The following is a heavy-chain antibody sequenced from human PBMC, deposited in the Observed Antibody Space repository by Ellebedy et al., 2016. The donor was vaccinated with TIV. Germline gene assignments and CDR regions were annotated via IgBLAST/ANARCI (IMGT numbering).Heavy chain of an antibody. J-gene: IGHJ4*02. Sequence: GSLRLSXGVYGESFSGYYWSWIRQFPGKGLEWIGEINHSGTTNYNPSLKSRVSISVDTSKNRFSLILNSVTAADTAVYYCARDRFGGNFDYWGQGTLVIVSS. CDR3: ARDRFGGNFDY. D-gene: IGHD3-3*01. CDR1: GESFSGYY. CDR2: INHSGTT. V-gene: IGHV4-34*01.